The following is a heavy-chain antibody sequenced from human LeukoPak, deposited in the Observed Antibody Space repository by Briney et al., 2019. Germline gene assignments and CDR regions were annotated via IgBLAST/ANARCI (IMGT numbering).Heavy chain of an antibody. CDR3: AKSMLGYRPRGPAFDF. D-gene: IGHD5-18*01. CDR2: ISGTGGST. J-gene: IGHJ3*01. Sequence: GGSLRLSCAASGFTFSSFAMSWVRQAPGKGLEWVSDISGTGGSTYYADSVKGRFTISRDNSKNTLYLQMNSLRAEDTALYYCAKSMLGYRPRGPAFDFWGQGTMVTASS. V-gene: IGHV3-23*01. CDR1: GFTFSSFA.